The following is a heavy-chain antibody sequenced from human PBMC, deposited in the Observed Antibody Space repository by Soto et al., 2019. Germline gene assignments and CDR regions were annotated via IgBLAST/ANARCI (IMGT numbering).Heavy chain of an antibody. CDR1: GFTVSSNY. Sequence: GGSLRLSCAASGFTVSSNYMSWVRQAPGKGLEWVSVIYSGGSTYYADSVKGRFTISRDNSKNTLYLQMNSLRAEDTAVYYCARAGMLSEAWFDPWGQGTLVTVSS. D-gene: IGHD2-8*01. CDR3: ARAGMLSEAWFDP. V-gene: IGHV3-53*01. J-gene: IGHJ5*02. CDR2: IYSGGST.